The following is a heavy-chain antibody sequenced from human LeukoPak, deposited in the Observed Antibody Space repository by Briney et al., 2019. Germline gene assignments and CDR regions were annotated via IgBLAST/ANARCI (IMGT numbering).Heavy chain of an antibody. D-gene: IGHD3-22*01. J-gene: IGHJ4*02. CDR3: ARASYSYDISGWVPFDY. V-gene: IGHV4-34*01. CDR1: GGSFSGYY. CDR2: INHSGST. Sequence: PSETLSLTCAVYGGSFSGYYWSWIRQPPGKGLEWIGEINHSGSTNYNLSLKSRVTISGDTSENQFSLRLSSVTAADTAVYYCARASYSYDISGWVPFDYWGQGTLVTVSS.